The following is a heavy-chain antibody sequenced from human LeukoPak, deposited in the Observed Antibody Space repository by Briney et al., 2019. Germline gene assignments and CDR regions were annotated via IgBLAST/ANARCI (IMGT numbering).Heavy chain of an antibody. CDR3: ARGPQLVDYYYIDV. D-gene: IGHD6-13*01. CDR2: TYYRSKWYY. Sequence: SQTLSLTCAISEYSVSSNSAAWNWIRQSPSRGLEWLGRTYYRSKWYYDYAVSVKSRITINPDTSKNHFSLQLNSVTPEDTAVNYCARGPQLVDYYYIDVWGKGTTVTVSS. J-gene: IGHJ6*03. CDR1: EYSVSSNSAA. V-gene: IGHV6-1*01.